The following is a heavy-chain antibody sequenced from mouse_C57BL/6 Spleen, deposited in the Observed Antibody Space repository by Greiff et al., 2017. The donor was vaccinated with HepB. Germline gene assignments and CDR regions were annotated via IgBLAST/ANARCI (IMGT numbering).Heavy chain of an antibody. CDR1: GYTFTSYW. Sequence: QVQLQQSGAELVKPGASVKLSCKASGYTFTSYWMHWVKQRPGQGLEWIGMIHPNSGSTNYNEKFKSKATLTVDKSSSTAYMQLSSLTSEDSAVYYCARLYGSSYRKYFDYWGQGTTLTVSS. D-gene: IGHD1-1*01. J-gene: IGHJ2*01. CDR2: IHPNSGST. V-gene: IGHV1-64*01. CDR3: ARLYGSSYRKYFDY.